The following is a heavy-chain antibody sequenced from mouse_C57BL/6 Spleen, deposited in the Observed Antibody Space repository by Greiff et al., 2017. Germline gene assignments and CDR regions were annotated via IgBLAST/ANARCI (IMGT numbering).Heavy chain of an antibody. CDR3: ARDDYGEAMDY. J-gene: IGHJ4*01. CDR2: ISDGGSYT. V-gene: IGHV5-4*01. D-gene: IGHD1-1*01. CDR1: GFTFSSYA. Sequence: EVQVVESGGGLVKPGGSLKLSCAASGFTFSSYAMSWVRQTPEKRLEWVATISDGGSYTYYPDNVKGRFTISRDNAKNNLYLQMSHLKSEDTAMYYCARDDYGEAMDYWGQGTSVTVSS.